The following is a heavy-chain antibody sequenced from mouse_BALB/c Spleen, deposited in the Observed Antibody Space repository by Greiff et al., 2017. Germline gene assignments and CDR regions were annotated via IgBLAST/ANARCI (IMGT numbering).Heavy chain of an antibody. V-gene: IGHV5-6-4*01. J-gene: IGHJ2*01. CDR2: ISSGGSYT. D-gene: IGHD2-2*01. CDR3: TIYGYDGGAYFDY. CDR1: GFTFSSYT. Sequence: EVMLVESGGGLVKPGGSLKLSCAASGFTFSSYTMSWVRQTPEKRLEWVATISSGGSYTYYPDSVKGRFTISRDNAKNTLYLQMSSLKSEDTAMYYCTIYGYDGGAYFDYWGQGTTLTVSS.